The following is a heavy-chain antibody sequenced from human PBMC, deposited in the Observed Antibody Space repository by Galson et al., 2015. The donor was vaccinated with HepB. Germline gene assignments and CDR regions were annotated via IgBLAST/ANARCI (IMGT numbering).Heavy chain of an antibody. CDR3: ARGYSGYGPGACPYGMDV. J-gene: IGHJ6*02. CDR1: GFSLSTSGVG. V-gene: IGHV2-5*02. CDR2: IYWDDDK. Sequence: PALVKPTQTLTLTCTFSGFSLSTSGVGVGWIRQPPGKALEWLALIYWDDDKRYSPSLKTRLTISKDTSKNQVVLTMTNMDPVDTATYYCARGYSGYGPGACPYGMDVWGQGTTVTVSS. D-gene: IGHD5-12*01.